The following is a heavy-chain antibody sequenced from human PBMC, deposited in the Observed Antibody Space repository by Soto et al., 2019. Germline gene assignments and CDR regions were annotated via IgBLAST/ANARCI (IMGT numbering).Heavy chain of an antibody. V-gene: IGHV4-61*01. Sequence: SETLSLTCSVSGGSVSSDRNYWSWIRQPPGKGLEWIGYIYYSGTTNYNPSLKSRVTIALDRSKNQFSLKVTSVTAADTAIYYCARDQYDILTGYDWSDPWGPGTQVTVSS. CDR3: ARDQYDILTGYDWSDP. D-gene: IGHD3-9*01. J-gene: IGHJ5*02. CDR1: GGSVSSDRNY. CDR2: IYYSGTT.